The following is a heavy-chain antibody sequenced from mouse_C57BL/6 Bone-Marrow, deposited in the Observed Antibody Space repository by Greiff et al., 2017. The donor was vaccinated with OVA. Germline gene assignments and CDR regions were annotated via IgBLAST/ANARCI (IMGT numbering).Heavy chain of an antibody. CDR3: ARGNYYYGSSPFAY. J-gene: IGHJ3*01. D-gene: IGHD1-1*01. Sequence: VQLQQSGAELVKPGASVKLSCKASGYTFTSYWMHWVKQRPGQGLEWIGMIHPNSGSTNYNEKFKSKATLTVDKSSSTAYMQLSSLTSEDSAVYYCARGNYYYGSSPFAYWGQGTLVTVSA. CDR2: IHPNSGST. CDR1: GYTFTSYW. V-gene: IGHV1-64*01.